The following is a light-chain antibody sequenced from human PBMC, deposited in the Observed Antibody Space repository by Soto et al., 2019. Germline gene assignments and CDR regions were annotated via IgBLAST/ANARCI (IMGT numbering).Light chain of an antibody. CDR3: QQHYNTPRT. Sequence: DIKMTQSPSSLSASMGDRVTITCRTSQPISDYLNWYQQKPGKAPTLLIYTASNLQSGVPSRFSGSGSGTHFTLTISSLQPEDFATYYCQQHYNTPRTFGQGTKVDI. J-gene: IGKJ1*01. V-gene: IGKV1-39*01. CDR1: QPISDY. CDR2: TAS.